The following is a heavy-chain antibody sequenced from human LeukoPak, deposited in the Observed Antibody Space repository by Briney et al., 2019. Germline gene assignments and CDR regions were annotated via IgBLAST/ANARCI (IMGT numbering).Heavy chain of an antibody. V-gene: IGHV3-23*01. CDR3: AKVSDESWASSPFDI. CDR1: GFTFSNYA. D-gene: IGHD2-21*02. Sequence: PGGSLRLSCAASGFTFSNYAMSWVRQAPGKGLEWVSAISGSGGSTYYADSVKGRFTISRDNSKNTLYLQMNSLRAEDTAVYYCAKVSDESWASSPFDIWGQGTMVTVSS. J-gene: IGHJ3*02. CDR2: ISGSGGST.